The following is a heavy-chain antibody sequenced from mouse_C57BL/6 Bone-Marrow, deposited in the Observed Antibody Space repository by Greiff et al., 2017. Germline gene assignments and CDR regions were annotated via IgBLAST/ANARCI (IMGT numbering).Heavy chain of an antibody. CDR2: ISSGGSYT. D-gene: IGHD1-1*01. Sequence: EVQLQESGGDLVKPGGSLKLSCAASGFTFSRYGMSWVRQTPDKRLEWVATISSGGSYTYYPDSVKGRFTISRDNATNTRYLQMSSLTSEDTAMYYCARDRGYYCVKSYGAMDYWGQGTSVTVCS. V-gene: IGHV5-6*01. J-gene: IGHJ4*01. CDR3: ARDRGYYCVKSYGAMDY. CDR1: GFTFSRYG.